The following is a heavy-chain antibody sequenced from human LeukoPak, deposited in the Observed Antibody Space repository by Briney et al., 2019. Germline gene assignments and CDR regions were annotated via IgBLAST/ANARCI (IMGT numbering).Heavy chain of an antibody. Sequence: ASVKVSCTASGYTFTSYGISWVRQAPGQGLEWMGWISAYNGNTNYAQKLQGRVTMTTDTSTSTAYMELRSLRSDDTAVYYCARDGTSDYGGNYYFDYWGQGTLVTVSS. CDR3: ARDGTSDYGGNYYFDY. V-gene: IGHV1-18*01. J-gene: IGHJ4*02. CDR1: GYTFTSYG. CDR2: ISAYNGNT. D-gene: IGHD4-23*01.